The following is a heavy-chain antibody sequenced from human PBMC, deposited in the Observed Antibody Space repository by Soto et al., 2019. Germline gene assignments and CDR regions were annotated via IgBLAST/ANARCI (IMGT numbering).Heavy chain of an antibody. V-gene: IGHV1-18*01. D-gene: IGHD3-10*01. CDR1: GYTFTNYG. J-gene: IGHJ5*02. CDR2: ISAYNGNT. Sequence: QVQLVQSGAEVKKPGASVKVSCKASGYTFTNYGISWVRQAPGQGLEWMGWISAYNGNTKYAQKLQGRVTMTTDTSTSTAYMELRSLRSDDTAVYYCARGVRSGSYNQYNWCDPWGQGTLVTVSS. CDR3: ARGVRSGSYNQYNWCDP.